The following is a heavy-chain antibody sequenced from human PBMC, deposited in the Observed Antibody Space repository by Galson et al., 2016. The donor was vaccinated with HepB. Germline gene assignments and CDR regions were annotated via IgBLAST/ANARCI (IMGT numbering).Heavy chain of an antibody. CDR1: GFTFSSYA. J-gene: IGHJ4*02. Sequence: SLRLSCAASGFTFSSYAMNWVRQAPGKGLEWVSGISISGSDTSYADSVKGRVTVTIDKSKNTLYLQMNSLRVVDTAVYYCAKDGVAGGSLDYWGQGTLIIVSS. CDR3: AKDGVAGGSLDY. V-gene: IGHV3-23*01. D-gene: IGHD3-10*01. CDR2: ISISGSDT.